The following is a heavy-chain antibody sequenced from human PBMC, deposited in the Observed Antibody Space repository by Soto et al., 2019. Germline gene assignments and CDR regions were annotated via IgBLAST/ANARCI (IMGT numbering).Heavy chain of an antibody. CDR2: FDPEDGET. CDR3: ATGGYSGYDLWAFDI. D-gene: IGHD5-12*01. CDR1: GYTLTELS. V-gene: IGHV1-24*01. Sequence: ASVKVSCKVSGYTLTELSMHWVRQAPGKGLEWMGGFDPEDGETTYAQKFQGRVTMTEDTSTDTAYMELSSLRSEDTAVYYCATGGYSGYDLWAFDIWGQGTMVTVSS. J-gene: IGHJ3*02.